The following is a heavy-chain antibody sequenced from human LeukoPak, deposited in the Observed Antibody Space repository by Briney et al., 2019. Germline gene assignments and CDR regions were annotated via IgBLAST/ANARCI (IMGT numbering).Heavy chain of an antibody. CDR3: SGGLRDV. CDR1: GYIFRDYY. D-gene: IGHD6-25*01. J-gene: IGHJ6*02. Sequence: ASVKVSCKASGYIFRDYYINWVRQAPGQGLEWMGWVNPNNGATKYAQKFEGRVTMTSDTSISTAYMELERLKSDDTAVYYCSGGLRDVWGQGTTVSVSS. CDR2: VNPNNGAT. V-gene: IGHV1-2*02.